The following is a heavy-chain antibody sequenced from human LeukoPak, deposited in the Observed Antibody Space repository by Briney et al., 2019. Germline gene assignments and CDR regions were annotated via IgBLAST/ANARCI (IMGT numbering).Heavy chain of an antibody. V-gene: IGHV4-59*01. CDR3: AREGLGLFDY. J-gene: IGHJ4*02. CDR2: IYYSGST. D-gene: IGHD6-19*01. CDR1: GGSISSYY. Sequence: SETLSLTCAVSGGSISSYYWSWIRQPPGKGLEWIGYIYYSGSTNYNPSLKSRVTISVDTSKNQFSLKLSSVTAADTAVYYCAREGLGLFDYWGQGTLVTVSS.